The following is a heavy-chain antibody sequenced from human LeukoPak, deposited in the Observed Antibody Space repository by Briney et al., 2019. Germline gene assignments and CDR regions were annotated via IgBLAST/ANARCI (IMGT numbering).Heavy chain of an antibody. CDR2: ISSSGSTI. Sequence: GGSLRLSCAASGFTFSSYEMNWVRQAPGKGLEWVSYISSSGSTIYYADSVKGRFTISRDNAKNSLYLQMNSLRAEDTAVYYCAREGFYRSSSIYYYYYMDVWGKGTTVTVSS. D-gene: IGHD6-6*01. V-gene: IGHV3-48*03. J-gene: IGHJ6*03. CDR3: AREGFYRSSSIYYYYYMDV. CDR1: GFTFSSYE.